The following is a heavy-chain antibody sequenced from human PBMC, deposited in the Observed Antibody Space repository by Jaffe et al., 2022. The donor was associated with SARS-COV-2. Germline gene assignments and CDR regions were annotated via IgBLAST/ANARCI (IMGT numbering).Heavy chain of an antibody. V-gene: IGHV3-30*04. J-gene: IGHJ5*02. CDR3: ARELDIVATITVGRGPTGWFDP. CDR1: GLTFSSYA. CDR2: TSYDGSKK. Sequence: QVQLVESGGGVVQPGRSLRLSCAASGLTFSSYAMHWVRQAPGKGLEWVAVTSYDGSKKYYADSVKGRFTVSRDNSKNTLYLQMNSLRPEDTAVYYCARELDIVATITVGRGPTGWFDPWGQGTLVTVSS. D-gene: IGHD5-12*01.